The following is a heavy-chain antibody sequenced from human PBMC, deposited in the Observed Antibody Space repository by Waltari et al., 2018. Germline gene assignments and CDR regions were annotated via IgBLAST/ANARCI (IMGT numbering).Heavy chain of an antibody. J-gene: IGHJ4*02. CDR2: IRYDGSNK. Sequence: QVQLVESGGGVVQPGGSLRLSCAASGFTFSSYGMHWVRQAPGKGLEGVACIRYDGSNKYYADSVKGRFTISRDNSKNTLYLQMNSLRAEDTAVYYCAKDEGGSYPPFFDYWGQGTLVTVSS. CDR3: AKDEGGSYPPFFDY. CDR1: GFTFSSYG. V-gene: IGHV3-30*02. D-gene: IGHD1-26*01.